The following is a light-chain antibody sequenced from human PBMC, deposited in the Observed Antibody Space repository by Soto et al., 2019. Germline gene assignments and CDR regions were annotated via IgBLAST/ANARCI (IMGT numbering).Light chain of an antibody. J-gene: IGKJ1*01. V-gene: IGKV1-5*03. CDR3: QQYNSYPST. Sequence: DIQMTQSPSTLSGSVGDRVTITCRASQTISSWLAWYQQKPGKAPKLLIYKASSLESGVPSRFSGSGSGTEFTLTISSLQPDDFATYYCQQYNSYPSTFGQGTKVEIK. CDR1: QTISSW. CDR2: KAS.